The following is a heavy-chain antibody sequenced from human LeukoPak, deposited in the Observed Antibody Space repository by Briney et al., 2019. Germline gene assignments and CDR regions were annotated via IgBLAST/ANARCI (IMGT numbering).Heavy chain of an antibody. V-gene: IGHV3-64*01. CDR1: GFTFSSYA. CDR3: ARVGVAAAEADYYYYYMDV. J-gene: IGHJ6*03. D-gene: IGHD6-13*01. CDR2: ISSNGGST. Sequence: PGGSLRLSCAASGFTFSSYAMHWVRQAPGKGLEYVSAISSNGGSTYYANSVKGRFTISRDNSKNTLYLQMGSLRAEDMAVYYCARVGVAAAEADYYYYYMDVWGKGTTVTVSS.